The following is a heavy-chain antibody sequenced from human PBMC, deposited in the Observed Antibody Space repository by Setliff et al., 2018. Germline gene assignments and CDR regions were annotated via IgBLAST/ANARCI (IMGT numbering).Heavy chain of an antibody. CDR2: TYSSGST. V-gene: IGHV4-61*02. CDR1: GGSISSGSNY. CDR3: ARVLGYNGYGNYYIYYFMDV. Sequence: TLSLTCTVSGGSISSGSNYWSWIRQPAGRGLEWIGSTYSSGSTNYNPSLKSRVTISLDTSKNLFSLNLSSVTAADTAVYYCARVLGYNGYGNYYIYYFMDVWGKGTTVTVSS. J-gene: IGHJ6*03. D-gene: IGHD5-12*01.